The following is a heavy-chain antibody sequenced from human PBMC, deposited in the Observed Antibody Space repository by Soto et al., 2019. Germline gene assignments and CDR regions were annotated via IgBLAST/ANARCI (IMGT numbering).Heavy chain of an antibody. D-gene: IGHD3-9*01. J-gene: IGHJ3*02. CDR1: GGSVGTGSYY. CDR2: TLYSGSP. Sequence: QVQLQESGPGLVTPSETLSLTCRVSGGSVGTGSYYWSWIRQPPGKGLEWIGYTLYSGSPNYNPSLQSLQSRVTISVDTSRNQFSRTLTSVTAADTSLYYCARHDYYHRTFDIWGQGTLVTVSS. CDR3: ARHDYYHRTFDI. V-gene: IGHV4-61*01.